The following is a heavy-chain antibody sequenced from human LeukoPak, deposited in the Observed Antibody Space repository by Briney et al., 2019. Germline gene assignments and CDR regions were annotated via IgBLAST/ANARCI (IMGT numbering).Heavy chain of an antibody. CDR3: ARLYSYGYVDY. Sequence: PSETLSLTCTVSGDSISTTNSYRGWIRQPPGKGLEWIGSLYYSGSSYYNPSLKSRVTISVDTSKNHFSLELSSVTAAETAVYYCARLYSYGYVDYWGQGTLVTVSS. J-gene: IGHJ4*02. D-gene: IGHD5-18*01. CDR1: GDSISTTNSY. V-gene: IGHV4-39*02. CDR2: LYYSGSS.